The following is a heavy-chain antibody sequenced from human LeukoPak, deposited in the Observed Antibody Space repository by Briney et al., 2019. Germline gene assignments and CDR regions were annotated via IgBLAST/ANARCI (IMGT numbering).Heavy chain of an antibody. Sequence: SETLSLTCTVSGGSISSGSYYWSWIRQPAGKGLEWIGRIYTSGSTNYNPSLKSRVTISVDTSKNQFSLKLSSVTAADTAVYYCARDHRSGVDYWGQGTLVTVSS. CDR3: ARDHRSGVDY. CDR2: IYTSGST. V-gene: IGHV4-61*02. D-gene: IGHD1-26*01. CDR1: GGSISSGSYY. J-gene: IGHJ4*02.